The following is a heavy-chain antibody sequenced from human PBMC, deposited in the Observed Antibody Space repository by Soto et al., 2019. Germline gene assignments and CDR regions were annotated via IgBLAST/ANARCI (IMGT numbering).Heavy chain of an antibody. Sequence: GGSLRLSCAVSGFTFSSSAMTWVRQAPGKGLEWVAVISYDGSNKYYADSVKGRFTISRDNSKNTLYLQMNSLRAEDTAVYYCAKDLRGSYVYYYGMDVWGQGTTVTVSS. CDR1: GFTFSSSA. V-gene: IGHV3-30*18. CDR3: AKDLRGSYVYYYGMDV. J-gene: IGHJ6*02. D-gene: IGHD1-26*01. CDR2: ISYDGSNK.